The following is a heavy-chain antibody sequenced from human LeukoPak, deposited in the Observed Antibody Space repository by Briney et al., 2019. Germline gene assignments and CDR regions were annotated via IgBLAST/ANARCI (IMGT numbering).Heavy chain of an antibody. V-gene: IGHV3-23*01. CDR2: ITGSGDST. D-gene: IGHD3-10*01. Sequence: PGGSLRLSCTVSTFTFSNFAMTWVRQAPGKGLEWVSTITGSGDSTYYADSVKGRFTVSRDNSNNTLYLQMNSLRAEDTAVYYCAKGKVSDSWGQGTLVTVSS. CDR1: TFTFSNFA. CDR3: AKGKVSDS. J-gene: IGHJ4*02.